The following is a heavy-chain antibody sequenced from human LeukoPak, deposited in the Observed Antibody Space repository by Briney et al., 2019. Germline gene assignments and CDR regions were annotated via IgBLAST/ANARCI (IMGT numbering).Heavy chain of an antibody. Sequence: PSETLTLTCTASGGSFSSHYRRWIRQPPGKGLEWIGYVYHTGSNKYTPSRRGRVFMTLDTSTSQFSLKLFSVTAADTAVYYWAKHTGYFHGASTYSDAFDIWGGGTIVSVSS. CDR3: AKHTGYFHGASTYSDAFDI. D-gene: IGHD4/OR15-4a*01. CDR1: GGSFSSHY. J-gene: IGHJ3*02. V-gene: IGHV4-59*11. CDR2: VYHTGSN.